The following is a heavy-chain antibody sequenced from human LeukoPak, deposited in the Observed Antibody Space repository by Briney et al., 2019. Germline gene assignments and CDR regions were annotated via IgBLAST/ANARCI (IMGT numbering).Heavy chain of an antibody. V-gene: IGHV4-34*01. CDR2: INHSGST. D-gene: IGHD3-22*01. CDR1: GGSFSGYY. J-gene: IGHJ4*02. CDR3: ARGRGYYDSSGYLLS. Sequence: SGTLSLTCAVYGGSFSGYYWSWIRQPPGKGLEWIGEINHSGSTNYNPSLKSRVTISVDTSKNQFSLKLSSVTAADTAVYYCARGRGYYDSSGYLLSWGQGTLVTVSS.